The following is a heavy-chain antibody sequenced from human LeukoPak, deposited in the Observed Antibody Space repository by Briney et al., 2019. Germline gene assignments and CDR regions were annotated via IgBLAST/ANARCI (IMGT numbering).Heavy chain of an antibody. J-gene: IGHJ3*02. Sequence: PGGSLRLSCAASGFTFSSYSMNWVRQAPGKGLEWVSSISSSSSSYIYYADSVKGRFTISRDNAKNSLYPQMNSLRAEDTAVYYCARDFGYYYGSNGDIWGQGTMVTVSS. CDR1: GFTFSSYS. CDR2: ISSSSSSYI. CDR3: ARDFGYYYGSNGDI. V-gene: IGHV3-21*01. D-gene: IGHD3-10*01.